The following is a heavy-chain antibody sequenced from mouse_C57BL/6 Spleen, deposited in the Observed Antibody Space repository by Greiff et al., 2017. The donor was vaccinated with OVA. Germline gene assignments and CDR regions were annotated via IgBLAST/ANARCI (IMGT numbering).Heavy chain of an antibody. D-gene: IGHD1-1*01. CDR3: ARQDYGSSYGFAY. CDR1: GFTFSDYG. J-gene: IGHJ3*01. V-gene: IGHV5-17*01. Sequence: EVHLVESGGGLVKPGGSLKLSCAASGFTFSDYGMHWVRQAPEKGLEWVAYISSGSSTIYYADTVKGRFTISRDNAKNTLFLQMTSLRSEDTAMYYCARQDYGSSYGFAYWGQGTLVTVSA. CDR2: ISSGSSTI.